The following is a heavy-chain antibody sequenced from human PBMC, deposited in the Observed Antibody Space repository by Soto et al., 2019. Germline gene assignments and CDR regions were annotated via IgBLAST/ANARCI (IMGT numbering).Heavy chain of an antibody. V-gene: IGHV3-23*01. CDR1: GVTFTSYA. J-gene: IGHJ4*02. CDR3: AKGSFGFDY. Sequence: WGSLRLSCAASGVTFTSYAMTWVRQVPGEGLQWVSSISKSGDSTYYADSVKGRFTTSRDNSKNTLYLQMNSLRAEDTAIYYCAKGSFGFDYWGQGPLVTVSS. CDR2: ISKSGDST. D-gene: IGHD3-10*01.